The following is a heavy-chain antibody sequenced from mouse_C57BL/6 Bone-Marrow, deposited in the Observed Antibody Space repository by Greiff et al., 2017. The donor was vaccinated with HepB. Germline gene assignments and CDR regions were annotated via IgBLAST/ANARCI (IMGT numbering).Heavy chain of an antibody. CDR2: ISSGSSTI. Sequence: EVKLMESGGGLVKPGGSLKLSCAASGFTFSDYGMHWVRQAPEKGLEWVAYISSGSSTIYYADTVKGRFTISRDNAKNTLFLQMTSLRSEDTAMYYWARRETAQAPFAYWGQGTLVTVSA. CDR3: ARRETAQAPFAY. D-gene: IGHD3-2*02. V-gene: IGHV5-17*01. J-gene: IGHJ3*01. CDR1: GFTFSDYG.